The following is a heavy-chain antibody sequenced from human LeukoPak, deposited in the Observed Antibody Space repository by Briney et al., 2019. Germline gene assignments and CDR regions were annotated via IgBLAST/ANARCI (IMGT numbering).Heavy chain of an antibody. CDR3: ARRAGAYSHPYDY. CDR2: INHSGST. J-gene: IGHJ4*02. Sequence: SETLSLTCAVYGGSFSGYYWSWIRQPPGKGLEWIGEINHSGSTNYNPSLTSRVTISVDTSKNQFSLKLSSVTAADTAVYYCARRAGAYSHPYDYWGQGTLVTVSS. V-gene: IGHV4-34*01. D-gene: IGHD4/OR15-4a*01. CDR1: GGSFSGYY.